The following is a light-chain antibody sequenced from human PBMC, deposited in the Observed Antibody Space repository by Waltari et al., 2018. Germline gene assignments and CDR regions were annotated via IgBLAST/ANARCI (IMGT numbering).Light chain of an antibody. V-gene: IGKV1-9*01. CDR1: QGTSNY. J-gene: IGKJ1*01. Sequence: WRARQGTSNYFTWYKKKPRKGPNRRFYAASTLQSGVPSRISGRGDETDFTLSVSSLQPEDFATYYCQQLNSYQWKFGQGTKVEIK. CDR3: QQLNSYQWK. CDR2: AAS.